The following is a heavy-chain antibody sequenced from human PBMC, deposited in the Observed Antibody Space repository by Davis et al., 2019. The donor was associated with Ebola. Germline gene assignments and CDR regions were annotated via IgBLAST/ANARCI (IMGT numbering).Heavy chain of an antibody. V-gene: IGHV4-39*07. Sequence: PSETLSLTCTVSGGSISSSSYYWGWIRQPPGKGLEWIGDINHSGYTNYNPSLKSRVTISVDTSKNQFSLKLNSVTVADTAVYYCARAPILVVYDAFDIWGQGTMVTVSS. CDR2: INHSGYT. CDR1: GGSISSSSYY. J-gene: IGHJ3*02. D-gene: IGHD3-22*01. CDR3: ARAPILVVYDAFDI.